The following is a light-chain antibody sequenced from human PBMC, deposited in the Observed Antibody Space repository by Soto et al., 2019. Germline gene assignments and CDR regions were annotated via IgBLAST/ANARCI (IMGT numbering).Light chain of an antibody. CDR3: VSFTTGSTRV. CDR2: EVN. J-gene: IGLJ1*01. CDR1: SSDIGTYNY. Sequence: QSALTQPASVSGSPGQSITVSCTGTSSDIGTYNYVSWYQQHPGKAPKVIIYEVNNRPSGVSNRFSGSKSGNTASLTISGLQAEDEADYYCVSFTTGSTRVFGTGTKLTVL. V-gene: IGLV2-14*01.